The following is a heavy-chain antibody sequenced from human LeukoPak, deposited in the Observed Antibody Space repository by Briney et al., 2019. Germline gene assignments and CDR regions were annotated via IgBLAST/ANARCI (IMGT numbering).Heavy chain of an antibody. CDR3: ARDPLKGAHDI. Sequence: GGSLRLSCTASGFTFSASWMTWVRQLPGKGLEWSANINPDGSATGYVDSVKGRFTVSRNNAKDSLYLQMDGLRAEDTAVYYCARDPLKGAHDIWGQGTLVTLSS. D-gene: IGHD4/OR15-4a*01. V-gene: IGHV3-7*01. CDR1: GFTFSASW. CDR2: INPDGSAT. J-gene: IGHJ3*02.